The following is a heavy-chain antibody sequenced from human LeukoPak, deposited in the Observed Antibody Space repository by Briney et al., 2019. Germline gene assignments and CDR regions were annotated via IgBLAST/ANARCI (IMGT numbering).Heavy chain of an antibody. J-gene: IGHJ4*02. V-gene: IGHV3-48*03. CDR2: ISSSGTTI. CDR1: GFTFSSYE. Sequence: GGSLRLSCAASGFTFSSYEMNWVRQAPGKGLEWVSYISSSGTTIYYADSVKGRFTISRDNAKNSLYLQMNSLRAEDTAVYYCARVYDSSGYYLDYWGQGTLVTVSS. CDR3: ARVYDSSGYYLDY. D-gene: IGHD3-22*01.